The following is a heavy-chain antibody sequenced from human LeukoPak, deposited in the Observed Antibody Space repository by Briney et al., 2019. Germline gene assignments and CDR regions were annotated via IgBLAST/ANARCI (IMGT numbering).Heavy chain of an antibody. D-gene: IGHD3-3*01. CDR2: ISSSSSYI. J-gene: IGHJ3*02. Sequence: GGSLRLSCAASGFTFSSYSMNWVRQAPGKGREWVSSISSSSSYIYYADSVKGRFTISRDNAKNSLYLQMNSLRAEDTAVYYCARTYDFGRGPPGDAFDNWGPGTWVIVSA. CDR3: ARTYDFGRGPPGDAFDN. V-gene: IGHV3-21*01. CDR1: GFTFSSYS.